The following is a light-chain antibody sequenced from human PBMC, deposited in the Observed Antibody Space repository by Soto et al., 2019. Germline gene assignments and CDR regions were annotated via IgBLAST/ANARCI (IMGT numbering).Light chain of an antibody. Sequence: SYELTQPPSLSVAPGKTASITCGANNIGSKSVHWYQQKPGQAPVLVIYYDDDRPSGIPERFSGSNSGNTATLIISSVEAGDEADYYCQVWDNSGHHYDFGTGTKVTVL. V-gene: IGLV3-21*01. CDR3: QVWDNSGHHYD. J-gene: IGLJ1*01. CDR2: YDD. CDR1: NIGSKS.